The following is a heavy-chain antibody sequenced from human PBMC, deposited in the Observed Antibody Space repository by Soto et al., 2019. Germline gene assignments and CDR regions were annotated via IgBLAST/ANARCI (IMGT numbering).Heavy chain of an antibody. V-gene: IGHV3-23*01. J-gene: IGHJ4*02. CDR1: GFTFSSYA. CDR2: ISGSGART. D-gene: IGHD3-22*01. Sequence: PGGSLRLSCAASGFTFSSYAISWVRRAPGKGLEWVSSISGSGARTYYADSVKGRFTISRDNSKNTLYLQMNSLRAEDTAVYYCARGSYYYDSSGYYHYWGQGTLVTVSS. CDR3: ARGSYYYDSSGYYHY.